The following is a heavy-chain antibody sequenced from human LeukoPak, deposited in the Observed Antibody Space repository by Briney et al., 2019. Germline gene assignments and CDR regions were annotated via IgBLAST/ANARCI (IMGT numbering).Heavy chain of an antibody. CDR3: ARGLYGDYAGWYFDL. J-gene: IGHJ2*01. CDR1: GGSFSGYY. Sequence: SETLSLTCAVYGGSFSGYYWSWIRQPPGKGLEWIGEINHGGSTNYNPSLKSRVTISLDTSKNQFSLKLTSVTAADTAVYYCARGLYGDYAGWYFDLWGRGTLVTVSS. V-gene: IGHV4-34*01. D-gene: IGHD4-17*01. CDR2: INHGGST.